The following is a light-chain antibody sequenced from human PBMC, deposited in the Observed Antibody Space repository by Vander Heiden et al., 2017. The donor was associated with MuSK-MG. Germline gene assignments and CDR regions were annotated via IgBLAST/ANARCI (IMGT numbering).Light chain of an antibody. CDR1: QSVNTS. V-gene: IGKV3-11*01. CDR2: DAS. CDR3: QRRSNWPPYT. J-gene: IGKJ2*01. Sequence: EIVLTQSPATLSLSPGERATLSCRASQSVNTSLAWYQQKPGQAPRLLIYDASNRATGIPARFSGSGSGTDFTLTISSLEPEDFAVYYCQRRSNWPPYTFGQGTKLEIK.